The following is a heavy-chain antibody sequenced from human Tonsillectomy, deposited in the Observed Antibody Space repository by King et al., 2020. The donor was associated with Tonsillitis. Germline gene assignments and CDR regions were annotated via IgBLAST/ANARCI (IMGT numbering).Heavy chain of an antibody. CDR3: ARAHRGELFNWFDA. CDR1: GFTFSRYG. Sequence: VQSGGSLRLSCAASGFTFSRYGMNWVRQAPGKGLEWVSYISGSTSPTYYADSVKGRFTISRDNGKNSLYLQMNSLRAEDTAVYYCARAHRGELFNWFDAWGQGALVTVSS. D-gene: IGHD3-10*01. J-gene: IGHJ5*02. CDR2: ISGSTSPT. V-gene: IGHV3-48*01.